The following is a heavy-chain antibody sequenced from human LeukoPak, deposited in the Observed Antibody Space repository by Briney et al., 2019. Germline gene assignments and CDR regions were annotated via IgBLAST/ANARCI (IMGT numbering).Heavy chain of an antibody. J-gene: IGHJ4*02. D-gene: IGHD1-1*01. CDR1: GGSISSYY. Sequence: KSSETLSLTCTVSGGSISSYYWSWIRQPPGKGLEWIGYIYYSGSTNYNPSLKSRVTISVDTSKNQFSLKLSSVTAADTAVYYCARANGREYYFDYWGQGTLVTVSS. CDR3: ARANGREYYFDY. CDR2: IYYSGST. V-gene: IGHV4-59*01.